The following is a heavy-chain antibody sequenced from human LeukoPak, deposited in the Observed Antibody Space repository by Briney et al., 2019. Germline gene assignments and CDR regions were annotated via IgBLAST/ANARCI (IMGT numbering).Heavy chain of an antibody. D-gene: IGHD3-10*01. CDR2: IYYSGST. CDR3: ARDAGSGSLSQFDY. V-gene: IGHV4-59*01. J-gene: IGHJ4*02. Sequence: SETLSLTCTVSGGSISSYYWSWIRQPPGKGLEWIGYIYYSGSTSYNPSLKSRVTISVDTSKNQFSLKLSSVTAADTAVYYCARDAGSGSLSQFDYWGQGTLVTVSS. CDR1: GGSISSYY.